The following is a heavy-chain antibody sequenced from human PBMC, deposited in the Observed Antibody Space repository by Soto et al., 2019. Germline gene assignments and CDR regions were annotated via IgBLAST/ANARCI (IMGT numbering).Heavy chain of an antibody. CDR1: GFTFSSYP. CDR2: ISYDGSNK. J-gene: IGHJ6*02. Sequence: GGSLRLSCAASGFTFSSYPMHWVRQAPGKGLEWVAVISYDGSNKYYADSVKGRFTISRDNSKNTLYLQMNSLRAEDTAVYYCAREGPGFGELYYYYYGMDFWGRGTTVTLSS. V-gene: IGHV3-30-3*01. CDR3: AREGPGFGELYYYYYGMDF. D-gene: IGHD3-10*01.